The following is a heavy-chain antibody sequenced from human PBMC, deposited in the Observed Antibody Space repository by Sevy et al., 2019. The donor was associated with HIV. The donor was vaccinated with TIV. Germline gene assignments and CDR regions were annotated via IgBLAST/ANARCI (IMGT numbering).Heavy chain of an antibody. V-gene: IGHV3-23*01. D-gene: IGHD2-8*01. CDR2: FCFGDGSK. CDR3: VREGCTQPLDY. J-gene: IGHJ4*02. CDR1: GFTFSRYT. Sequence: GGSLRLSCAASGFTFSRYTMTWVRQAPGKGLEWVSTFCFGDGSKNYADSAKGRFTISRDNSKNTLYLQMNSLRAEDTAIYYCVREGCTQPLDYWGQGTLVTVSS.